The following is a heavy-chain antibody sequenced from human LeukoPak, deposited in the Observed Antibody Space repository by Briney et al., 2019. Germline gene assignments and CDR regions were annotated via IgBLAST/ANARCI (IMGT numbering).Heavy chain of an antibody. Sequence: GGCLRLSCAASGFTFSSYEMNWVRQAPGKGLEWVSYIISGGSTKHYADSVKGRFTISRDNAKKSLYLQMNSLRAEDTAIYYCARQIYDYVSGTYRGRGSYFDYWGQGTLVSVSS. D-gene: IGHD3-16*02. J-gene: IGHJ4*02. CDR2: IISGGSTK. CDR1: GFTFSSYE. V-gene: IGHV3-48*03. CDR3: ARQIYDYVSGTYRGRGSYFDY.